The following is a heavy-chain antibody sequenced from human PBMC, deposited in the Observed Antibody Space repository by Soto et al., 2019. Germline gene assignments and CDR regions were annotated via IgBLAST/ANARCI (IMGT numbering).Heavy chain of an antibody. CDR3: ARLTTYYYDDSGYGMDV. D-gene: IGHD3-22*01. J-gene: IGHJ6*02. Sequence: GESLKISCKGFGYNFAIYWIGWVRQMPGKGLEWMGIIYPSDSDARHSPSFQGQVTISADKSISTAYMQWSSLKASDTAMYYCARLTTYYYDDSGYGMDVWGQGTTVTVSS. CDR1: GYNFAIYW. V-gene: IGHV5-51*01. CDR2: IYPSDSDA.